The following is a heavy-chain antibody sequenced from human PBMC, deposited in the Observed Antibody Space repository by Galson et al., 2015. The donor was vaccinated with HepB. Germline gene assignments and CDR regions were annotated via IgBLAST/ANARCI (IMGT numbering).Heavy chain of an antibody. CDR3: ARGPKYSSGGNYYYYGMDI. CDR1: GFTFSNYG. J-gene: IGHJ6*02. V-gene: IGHV3-30*02. Sequence: SLRLLCAASGFTFSNYGMHWVRQAPGKGLEWVAYIRYDENTKFYADSVKGRFTISRDTSQKTLGLQMDSLRLDDTAVYYCARGPKYSSGGNYYYYGMDIWGQGTTVIVSS. CDR2: IRYDENTK. D-gene: IGHD6-19*01.